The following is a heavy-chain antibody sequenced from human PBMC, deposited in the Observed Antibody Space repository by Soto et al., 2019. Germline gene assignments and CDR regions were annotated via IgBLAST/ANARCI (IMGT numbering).Heavy chain of an antibody. CDR3: TPTVTLRGFDY. Sequence: EVQLVESGVGLVQPGGSLKLSCAASGFTFSGSAMHWVRQTSGKGLEWVGRIRTKANDYETVYSASVKGRFTISRDDSKHPAYLQMSSLRPEDKALYYCTPTVTLRGFDYWGQGTLVTVSS. CDR1: GFTFSGSA. D-gene: IGHD4-17*01. J-gene: IGHJ4*02. CDR2: IRTKANDYET. V-gene: IGHV3-73*02.